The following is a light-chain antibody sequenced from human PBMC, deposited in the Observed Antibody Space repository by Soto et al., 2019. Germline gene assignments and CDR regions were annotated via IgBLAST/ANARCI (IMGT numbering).Light chain of an antibody. CDR1: QSVSSN. J-gene: IGKJ5*01. CDR2: GAS. Sequence: EIVMTQSPATLSVSPWERATLSCRASQSVSSNLAWYQQKPGQAPRLLIYGASARATGIPARFSGSGSGTDFTLTISRLEPEDFAVYYCQQYGYSPITFGQGTRLEIK. V-gene: IGKV3-15*01. CDR3: QQYGYSPIT.